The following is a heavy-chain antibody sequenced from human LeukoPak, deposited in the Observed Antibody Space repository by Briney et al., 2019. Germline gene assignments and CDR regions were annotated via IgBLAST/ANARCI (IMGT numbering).Heavy chain of an antibody. Sequence: GGSLRLSCAASGFTSSSYAMNWVRQAPGKGLEWVSSISGTGSTTQYADSVKGRFTTSRDNSKNTLYLQMNSLRAEDTAVYYCAKEGRYSSTWYDYFDYWGQGTPVTVSS. CDR3: AKEGRYSSTWYDYFDY. V-gene: IGHV3-23*01. CDR2: ISGTGSTT. D-gene: IGHD6-13*01. CDR1: GFTSSSYA. J-gene: IGHJ4*02.